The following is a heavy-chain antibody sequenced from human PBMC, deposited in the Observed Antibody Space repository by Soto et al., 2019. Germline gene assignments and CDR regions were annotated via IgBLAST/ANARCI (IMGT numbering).Heavy chain of an antibody. CDR1: GFTFSSYS. CDR2: ISSSSSYI. J-gene: IGHJ3*02. D-gene: IGHD1-1*01. CDR3: ARGRTGTRAFDI. V-gene: IGHV3-21*01. Sequence: GGSLRLSCAASGFTFSSYSMNWVRQAPGKGLEWVSSISSSSSYIYYADSVKGRFTISRDNAKNSLYLQMNSLRAEDTAVYYCARGRTGTRAFDIWGQGTMVTVSS.